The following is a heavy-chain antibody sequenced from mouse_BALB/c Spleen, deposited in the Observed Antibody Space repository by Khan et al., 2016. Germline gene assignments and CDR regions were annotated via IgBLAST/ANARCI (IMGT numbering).Heavy chain of an antibody. J-gene: IGHJ4*01. CDR1: GFTFSVFG. CDR2: ISGGSSTI. V-gene: IGHV5-17*02. D-gene: IGHD4-1*01. Sequence: EVELVESGGGLVQPGGSRKLSCAASGFTFSVFGIHWVRQAPEKGLEWVAYISGGSSTIYYADTVKGRFTISRDNPKTTLFLQMTSLRSEDTAVYYCARLTPYAMDYWGQGTSVTVSS. CDR3: ARLTPYAMDY.